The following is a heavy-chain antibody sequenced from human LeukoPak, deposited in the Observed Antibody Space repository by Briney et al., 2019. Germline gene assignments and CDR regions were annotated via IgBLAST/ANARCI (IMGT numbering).Heavy chain of an antibody. V-gene: IGHV3-21*04. CDR3: ARAHDYGDYERGFDY. Sequence: GGSLRLSCAASGFTFSSYSMNWVRQAPGKGLEWVSSISSSSSYIYYADSVKGRFTISRDNAKNSLYLQMNSLRAEDTAVYYCARAHDYGDYERGFDYWGQGTLVTVSS. CDR1: GFTFSSYS. D-gene: IGHD4-17*01. J-gene: IGHJ4*02. CDR2: ISSSSSYI.